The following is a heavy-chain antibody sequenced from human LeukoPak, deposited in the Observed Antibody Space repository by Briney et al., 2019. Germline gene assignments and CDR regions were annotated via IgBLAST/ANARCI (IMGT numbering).Heavy chain of an antibody. D-gene: IGHD3-3*01. CDR3: ARVGYDFWSGYKDY. V-gene: IGHV3-7*01. CDR2: IKQDGSEK. CDR1: GFTFSSYW. J-gene: IGHJ4*02. Sequence: GGSLRLSCAASGFTFSSYWMSWVRQAPGKGQEWVANIKQDGSEKYYVDSVKGRFTISRDNAKNSLYLQMNSLRAEDTAVYYCARVGYDFWSGYKDYWGQGTLVTVSS.